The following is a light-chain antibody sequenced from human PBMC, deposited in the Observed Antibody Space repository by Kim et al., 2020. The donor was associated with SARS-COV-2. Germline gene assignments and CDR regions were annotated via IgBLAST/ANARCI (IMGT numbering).Light chain of an antibody. CDR1: QSVSSY. CDR2: DAS. Sequence: EIVLTQSPATLSLSPGEGATLSCRASQSVSSYLAWYQQKPGQAPRLLIYDASNRATGIPARFSGSGSGTDFTLTINSLEPEDFAVYYCQQRSNWPRTFGGGTKVDIK. J-gene: IGKJ4*01. V-gene: IGKV3-11*01. CDR3: QQRSNWPRT.